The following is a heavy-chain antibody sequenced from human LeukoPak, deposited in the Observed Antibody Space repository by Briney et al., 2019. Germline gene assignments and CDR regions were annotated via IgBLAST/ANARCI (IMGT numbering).Heavy chain of an antibody. CDR2: ISGSGGST. V-gene: IGHV3-23*01. J-gene: IGHJ5*02. CDR3: AKYKRIVVVPAAIRFDP. Sequence: GWSLRLSCAASGFTFSSYAMSWVRQAPGKGLEWVSAISGSGGSTYYADSVKGRFTMSRDNSKNTLYLQMNSLRAEDTAVYYCAKYKRIVVVPAAIRFDPWGQGTLVTVSS. CDR1: GFTFSSYA. D-gene: IGHD2-2*02.